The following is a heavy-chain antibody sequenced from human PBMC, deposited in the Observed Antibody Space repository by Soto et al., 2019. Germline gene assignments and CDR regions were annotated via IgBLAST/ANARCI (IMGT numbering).Heavy chain of an antibody. V-gene: IGHV3-7*01. CDR1: GFTFSSYW. Sequence: EVQLVESGGGLVQPGGSLRLSCAASGFTFSSYWMSWVRQAPGKGLEWVANIKQDGSEKYYVDSVKGRFTISRDNAKNSLYLQMNSLRAEDTAVYYCAREQPFYNCGGDFHIWGQGTMVTVSS. CDR3: AREQPFYNCGGDFHI. J-gene: IGHJ3*02. CDR2: IKQDGSEK. D-gene: IGHD1-20*01.